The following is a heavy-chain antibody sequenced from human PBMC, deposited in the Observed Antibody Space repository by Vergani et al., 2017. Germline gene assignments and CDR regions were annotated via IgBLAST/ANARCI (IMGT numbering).Heavy chain of an antibody. CDR2: TYPGDSEV. D-gene: IGHD3-16*01. CDR1: GYIFSNFW. CDR3: ASGGHGAENGGALQL. Sequence: EKQLVQSGSETKKPGESLKISCQAFGYIFSNFWIGWVRQRPGRGLEWMGSTYPGDSEVKSNPTFRGQVIFSVDTSVNTAYLQWRSLQASDTATYFCASGGHGAENGGALQLWGQGTNITVSS. V-gene: IGHV5-51*01. J-gene: IGHJ3*01.